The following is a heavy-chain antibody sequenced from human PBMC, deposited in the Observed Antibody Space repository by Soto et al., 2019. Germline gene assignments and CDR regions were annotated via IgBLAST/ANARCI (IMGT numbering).Heavy chain of an antibody. J-gene: IGHJ6*02. CDR1: GGSVSSGRYS. CDR3: ARIGVTMVRGAIAYYYGMDV. V-gene: IGHV4-61*01. Sequence: QVQLQESGPGLVKPSETLSLTCTVSGGSVSSGRYSWSWIRQPPGKGLEWIGYIYYSGSTNYNPSLQSRVAISVDTSKNQFSLKLSSVTAADTAVYYCARIGVTMVRGAIAYYYGMDVWGQGTTVTVSS. CDR2: IYYSGST. D-gene: IGHD3-10*01.